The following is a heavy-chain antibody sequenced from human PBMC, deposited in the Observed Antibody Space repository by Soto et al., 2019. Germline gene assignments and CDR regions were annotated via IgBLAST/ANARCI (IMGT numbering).Heavy chain of an antibody. CDR2: ISSSSSYI. CDR1: GFTFSSYS. J-gene: IGHJ3*02. V-gene: IGHV3-21*01. D-gene: IGHD3-3*01. CDR3: ANFWSGYYAFDS. Sequence: GGSLRLSCAASGFTFSSYSMNWVRQAPGKGLEWVSSISSSSSYIYYADSVKGRFTISRDNAKNSLYLQMNSLRAEDTAVYYCANFWSGYYAFDSWGQGTMVTVSS.